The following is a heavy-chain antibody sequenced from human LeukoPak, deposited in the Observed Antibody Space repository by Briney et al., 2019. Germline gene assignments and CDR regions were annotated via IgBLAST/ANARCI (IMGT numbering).Heavy chain of an antibody. V-gene: IGHV3-48*01. J-gene: IGHJ4*02. Sequence: PGGSLRLSCAASEFTFSTSSMSWVRQAPGKGLEWFSYISSSSSTIYYADSVKGRFTISRDNAKNSLYLQMNSLRAEDTAVYYCARDADSSGWYWDYWGQGTLVTVSS. CDR1: EFTFSTSS. CDR3: ARDADSSGWYWDY. CDR2: ISSSSSTI. D-gene: IGHD6-19*01.